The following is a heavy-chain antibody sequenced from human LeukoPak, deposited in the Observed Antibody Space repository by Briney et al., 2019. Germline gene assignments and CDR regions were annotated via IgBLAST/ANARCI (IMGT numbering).Heavy chain of an antibody. CDR2: INHSGST. Sequence: PSETLSLTCTVSGGSVSSSSYYWVWIGQPPGKGLEWIGEINHSGSTNYNPSLKSRVTISVDTSKNQFSLKLSSVTAADTSVYYCSRVPTNTGNYDDGRGYMDVWGKGTTVTVSS. D-gene: IGHD3-22*01. J-gene: IGHJ6*03. CDR3: SRVPTNTGNYDDGRGYMDV. CDR1: GGSVSSSSYY. V-gene: IGHV4-39*07.